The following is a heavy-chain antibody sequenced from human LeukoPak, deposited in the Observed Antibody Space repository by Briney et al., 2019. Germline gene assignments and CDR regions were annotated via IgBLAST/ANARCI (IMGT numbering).Heavy chain of an antibody. D-gene: IGHD4-17*01. J-gene: IGHJ4*02. V-gene: IGHV3-30*18. CDR1: GFTFSRYG. Sequence: PGRSLRLSCAASGFTFSRYGMHWVRQAPGKGLEWVAVISYDGSNKYYADSVKGRFTISRDNSKNTLYLQMNSLRAEDTAVYYCAKDRDGDYYFDYWGQGTLVTVSS. CDR2: ISYDGSNK. CDR3: AKDRDGDYYFDY.